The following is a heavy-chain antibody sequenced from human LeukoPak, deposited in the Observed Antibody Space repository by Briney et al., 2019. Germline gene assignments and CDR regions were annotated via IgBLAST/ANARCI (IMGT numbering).Heavy chain of an antibody. D-gene: IGHD6-19*01. J-gene: IGHJ4*02. CDR3: AKVRGTYSSGFYFDS. CDR1: GFKFDAYA. CDR2: ISWNGGFM. V-gene: IGHV3-9*01. Sequence: RRSLRLSCAASGFKFDAYAIHWVRQPPGKGLEWVSIISWNGGFMDYADSVKGRFTISRDNVQNSVYLDMNSLRPEDTAFYFCAKVRGTYSSGFYFDSWGQGTLLTDSS.